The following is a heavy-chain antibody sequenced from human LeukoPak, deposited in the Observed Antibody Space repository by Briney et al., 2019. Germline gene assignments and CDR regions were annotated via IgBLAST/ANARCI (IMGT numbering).Heavy chain of an antibody. V-gene: IGHV3-74*01. CDR1: EFTFSNYW. D-gene: IGHD2-2*01. CDR2: INSDGSST. J-gene: IGHJ4*02. Sequence: PGGSLRLSYAASEFTFSNYWMHWVRQAPGKGLVWVSRINSDGSSTRYADSVKGRFTISRDNSKNTLYLQMNSLRAEDTAMYYCARSGGVVPAAMEKYLKYWGQGTLVTVSS. CDR3: ARSGGVVPAAMEKYLKY.